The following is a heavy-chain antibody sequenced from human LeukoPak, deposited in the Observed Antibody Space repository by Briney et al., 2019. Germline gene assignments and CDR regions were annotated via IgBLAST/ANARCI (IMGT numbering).Heavy chain of an antibody. J-gene: IGHJ3*02. CDR2: IYSDGST. CDR3: ARVFSYYNGAFDI. D-gene: IGHD2-8*01. Sequence: GGSLRLSCATSGFTVSTNYINWVRQAPGKGLDWVSVIYSDGSTYYADSVKGRFTISRDTSKDTVYLQMNSLRAEDTAVYYCARVFSYYNGAFDIWGLGTMVTVSS. CDR1: GFTVSTNY. V-gene: IGHV3-66*01.